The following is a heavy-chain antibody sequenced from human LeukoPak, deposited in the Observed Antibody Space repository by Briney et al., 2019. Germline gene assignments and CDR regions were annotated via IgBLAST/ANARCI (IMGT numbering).Heavy chain of an antibody. J-gene: IGHJ3*02. CDR3: VKDLGATDAFDI. V-gene: IGHV3-23*01. CDR1: GFTFSSYA. CDR2: ISGSGGST. Sequence: GGSLRLSCAASGFTFSSYAMSWVRQAPGKGLEWVSAISGSGGSTYYADSVKGRFTISRDNSKNTLYLQMNSLRAEDTAVYYCVKDLGATDAFDIWGQGTMVTVSS. D-gene: IGHD1-26*01.